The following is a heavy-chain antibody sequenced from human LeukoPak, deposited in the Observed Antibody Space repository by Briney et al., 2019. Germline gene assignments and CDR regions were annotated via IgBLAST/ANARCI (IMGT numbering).Heavy chain of an antibody. V-gene: IGHV3-9*01. J-gene: IGHJ4*02. CDR2: ISWNSGSI. CDR1: GFTFDDYA. CDR3: AKGGHYYDSSGSPFDY. Sequence: GGSLRLSCAASGFTFDDYAMHWVRQAPGKGLEWVSGISWNSGSIGYADSVKGRFTISRDNAKNSLYLQMNSLRAEDTALYYCAKGGHYYDSSGSPFDYWGQGTLVTVSS. D-gene: IGHD3-22*01.